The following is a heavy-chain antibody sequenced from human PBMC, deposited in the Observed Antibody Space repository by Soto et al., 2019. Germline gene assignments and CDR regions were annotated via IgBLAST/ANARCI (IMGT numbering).Heavy chain of an antibody. J-gene: IGHJ3*01. CDR1: GFTFSSSE. CDR3: GGRGTR. D-gene: IGHD1-1*01. V-gene: IGHV3-48*03. CDR2: IHPGGQTI. Sequence: EVQLVESGGGLVQPGGSLRLSCAASGFTFSSSEMNWVRQAPGKGLEWVSYIHPGGQTIFYAESVKGRFTISRENAKQSVYLQMSSLRGEDTAVYYCGGRGTRWGRGTKVTVSS.